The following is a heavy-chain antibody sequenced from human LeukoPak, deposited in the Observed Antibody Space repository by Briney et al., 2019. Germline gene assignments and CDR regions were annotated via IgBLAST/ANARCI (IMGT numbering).Heavy chain of an antibody. J-gene: IGHJ5*02. CDR1: TFTSSANS. Sequence: PVGCLRLSCVASTFTSSANSMSWVRQAPGKGLEWGSVIYGVGSTYYADSVKGRFTISRDNSKNTLYLQMNSLRAEDTAVYYCARDITSGTFDRWGQGTLVTVSS. D-gene: IGHD2-2*01. V-gene: IGHV3-53*01. CDR2: IYGVGST. CDR3: ARDITSGTFDR.